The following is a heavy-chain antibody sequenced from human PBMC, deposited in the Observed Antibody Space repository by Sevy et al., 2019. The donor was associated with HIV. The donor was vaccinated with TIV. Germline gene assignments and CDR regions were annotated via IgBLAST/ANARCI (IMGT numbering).Heavy chain of an antibody. CDR1: GFTFSSHA. D-gene: IGHD1-26*01. Sequence: GGSLRLSCAASGFTFSSHAMSWVRQAPGKGLEWVSVISDRGTTTYYEDSVKGRFTISRDNSKNTLYLQMDGLRAEDTAIYYCARAFTGGYQQPFDYWGQGTLVTVSS. J-gene: IGHJ4*02. CDR2: ISDRGTTT. CDR3: ARAFTGGYQQPFDY. V-gene: IGHV3-23*01.